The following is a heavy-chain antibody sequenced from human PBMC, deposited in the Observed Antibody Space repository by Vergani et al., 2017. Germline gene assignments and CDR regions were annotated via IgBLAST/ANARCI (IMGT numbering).Heavy chain of an antibody. CDR2: ISSDGGST. Sequence: EVQLLESGGGLVQPGGSLRLSCAASGFTFSTYAMTWVRQAPGKGLECVSTISSDGGSTYYADSVKGRFTISRDNSKNTLYLEMESLRVEDTAVYFCARDKSKRAPAVMGTYYYYMDVGGKGTKVTVSS. V-gene: IGHV3-23*01. D-gene: IGHD3-16*01. J-gene: IGHJ6*03. CDR1: GFTFSTYA. CDR3: ARDKSKRAPAVMGTYYYYMDV.